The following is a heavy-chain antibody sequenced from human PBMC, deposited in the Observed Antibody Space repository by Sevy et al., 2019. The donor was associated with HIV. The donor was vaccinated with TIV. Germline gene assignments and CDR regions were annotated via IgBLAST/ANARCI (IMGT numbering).Heavy chain of an antibody. Sequence: SETLSLTCIVSGDSVTSSPHYWTWIRQPPGKGLEWIAYIYYTGNTNYNPSLRDRVTISVEIPKNKFSLKLSSVTAADTAGYYCARVVGESCSGGTCSGWFDPWGQGTQVTVSS. CDR1: GDSVTSSPHY. J-gene: IGHJ5*02. D-gene: IGHD2-15*01. CDR3: ARVVGESCSGGTCSGWFDP. V-gene: IGHV4-61*01. CDR2: IYYTGNT.